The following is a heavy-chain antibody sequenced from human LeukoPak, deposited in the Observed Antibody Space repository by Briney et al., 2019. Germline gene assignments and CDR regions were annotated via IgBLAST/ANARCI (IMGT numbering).Heavy chain of an antibody. D-gene: IGHD2-21*01. CDR2: INHSGST. CDR1: GGSFSGYY. V-gene: IGHV4-34*01. Sequence: PSETLSLTCAVYGGSFSGYYWSWIRQPPGKGLEWIGEINHSGSTNYNPSLKSRVTISVDTSKNQFSLKLSSVTAADTAVYYCARGQAVSVHLFPPYYYYYMDVWGKGTTVTISS. CDR3: ARGQAVSVHLFPPYYYYYMDV. J-gene: IGHJ6*03.